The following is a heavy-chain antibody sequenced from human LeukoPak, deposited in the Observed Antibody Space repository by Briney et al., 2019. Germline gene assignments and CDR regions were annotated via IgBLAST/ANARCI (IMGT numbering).Heavy chain of an antibody. D-gene: IGHD5-24*01. Sequence: PSETLSSTCTVSGGSISSYYWSWLRQPPGKGLEWIGYIYYSGSTKYNPSLKSRVTISVDMSNDQFSLKLSSVTAADTAVYYCARVTVHGNSDYWGQGTLVSVFS. V-gene: IGHV4-59*01. CDR3: ARVTVHGNSDY. CDR1: GGSISSYY. J-gene: IGHJ4*02. CDR2: IYYSGST.